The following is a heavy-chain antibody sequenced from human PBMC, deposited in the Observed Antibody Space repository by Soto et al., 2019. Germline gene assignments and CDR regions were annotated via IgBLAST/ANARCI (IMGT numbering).Heavy chain of an antibody. D-gene: IGHD4-4*01. CDR3: ATSTSVTFDS. Sequence: QVQLMESGGGVVQPGKPLRLSCVASGFTFQNHAMYWIRQAPGKGLEWVALIAYDGRTKYSDAVRGRFAVSRDNSKSTQYLQMNSLRPEDTAVYYCATSTSVTFDSWGQGALVIVSS. V-gene: IGHV3-30*09. J-gene: IGHJ4*02. CDR2: IAYDGRTK. CDR1: GFTFQNHA.